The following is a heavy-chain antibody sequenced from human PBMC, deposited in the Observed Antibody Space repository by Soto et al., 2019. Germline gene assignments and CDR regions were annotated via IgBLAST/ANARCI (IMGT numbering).Heavy chain of an antibody. J-gene: IGHJ5*02. V-gene: IGHV3-33*01. CDR2: IWYDGSNK. Sequence: GGSLRLSCAASGFTFSSYGMHWVRQAPGKGLEWMAVIWYDGSNKYYADSVKGRFTISRDNSKNTLYLQMNSLRAEDTAVYYCARDLGIRFPYNWFDPWGQGTLVTVSS. D-gene: IGHD3-3*01. CDR3: ARDLGIRFPYNWFDP. CDR1: GFTFSSYG.